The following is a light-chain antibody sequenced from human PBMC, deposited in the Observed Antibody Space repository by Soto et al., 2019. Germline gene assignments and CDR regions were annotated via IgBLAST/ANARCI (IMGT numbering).Light chain of an antibody. Sequence: EIVFTQSPATLALSPGERATLSCRASQSVGSYLAWYQHKPGQAPRLLIYDASNRATGVPARFSGSGSGADFTLTISSLEPEDFAVYYCQQRSDWGITFAQGTRLEIK. CDR3: QQRSDWGIT. CDR2: DAS. CDR1: QSVGSY. V-gene: IGKV3-11*01. J-gene: IGKJ5*01.